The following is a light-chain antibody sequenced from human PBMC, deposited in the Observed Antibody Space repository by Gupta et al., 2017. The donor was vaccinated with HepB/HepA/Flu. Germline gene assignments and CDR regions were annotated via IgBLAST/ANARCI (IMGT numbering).Light chain of an antibody. J-gene: IGLJ3*02. CDR1: SEYSTYA. Sequence: QLVLIQSPSYSASLGASVKITGTLSSEYSTYASARYQLQPEKTPRYLITLMRDGSHNSGDDVPDRFSRSSSDAERYLTISNLRAEDEGDDYFQTWGTGLRVCGGGTKFNV. V-gene: IGLV4-69*01. CDR2: LMRDGSH. CDR3: QTWGTGLRV.